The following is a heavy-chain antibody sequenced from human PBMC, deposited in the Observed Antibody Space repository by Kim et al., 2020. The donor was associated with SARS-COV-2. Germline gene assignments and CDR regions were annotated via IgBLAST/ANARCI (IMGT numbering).Heavy chain of an antibody. CDR2: IIPFFGTA. J-gene: IGHJ6*02. Sequence: SVKVSCKASGGTFSSYSISWVRQAPGQGLEWMGGIIPFFGTANYAQKFQGRVTITADESTTTAYMEVSSLRYEDTAVYYCARGDPAIGSGSNYGMDVWGQGPTVTVSS. V-gene: IGHV1-69*13. CDR1: GGTFSSYS. D-gene: IGHD3-10*01. CDR3: ARGDPAIGSGSNYGMDV.